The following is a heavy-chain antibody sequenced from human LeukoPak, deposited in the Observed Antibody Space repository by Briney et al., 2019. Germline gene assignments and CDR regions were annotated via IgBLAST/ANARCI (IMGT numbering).Heavy chain of an antibody. CDR3: ARGVVTAISNWFDP. CDR1: GFTFSSYG. D-gene: IGHD2-21*02. Sequence: GGSLRLSCAASGFTFSSYGMHWVRQAPGKGLEWVAVISYDGSNKYYADSVKGRFTISRDNSKNTLYLQMGSLRAEDMAVYYCARGVVTAISNWFDPWGQGTLVTVSS. V-gene: IGHV3-30*03. J-gene: IGHJ5*02. CDR2: ISYDGSNK.